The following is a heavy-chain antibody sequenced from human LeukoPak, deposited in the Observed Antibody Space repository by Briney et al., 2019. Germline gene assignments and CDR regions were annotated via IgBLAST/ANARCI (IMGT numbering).Heavy chain of an antibody. CDR1: GFTFSSYA. V-gene: IGHV3-23*01. CDR3: AKASYCSGGSCYLVDY. Sequence: GGSLRLSCAASGFTFSSYAMSWVRQAPGKGLEWVSAISGSGGSTYYADSVKGRFTISRDNSKNTLYLQMNSLRAEDTAVYYCAKASYCSGGSCYLVDYWGKGTLVTVSS. J-gene: IGHJ4*02. D-gene: IGHD2-15*01. CDR2: ISGSGGST.